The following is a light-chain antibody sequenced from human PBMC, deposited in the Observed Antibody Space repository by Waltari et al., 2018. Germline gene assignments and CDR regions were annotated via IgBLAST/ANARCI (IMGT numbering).Light chain of an antibody. V-gene: IGLV1-40*01. Sequence: QSVLTQPPSLSGAPGQRVTTSCTGSNSNIGAGYDVHWYQQLPGTAPKLLIYGNSNRPSGVPDRFSGSKSGTSASLAITGLQAEDEADYYCQSYDSSLSGYVFGTGTKVTVL. CDR2: GNS. CDR1: NSNIGAGYD. J-gene: IGLJ1*01. CDR3: QSYDSSLSGYV.